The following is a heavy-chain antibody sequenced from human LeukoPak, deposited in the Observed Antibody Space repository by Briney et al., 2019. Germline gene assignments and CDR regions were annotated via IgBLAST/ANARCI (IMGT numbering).Heavy chain of an antibody. J-gene: IGHJ5*02. CDR3: ARDNGGLQPSLVMGYENWFDP. D-gene: IGHD4-11*01. Sequence: GGSLRLSCAASGFTVSSNYMSWVRQAPGKGLEWVSVIYSGGSTYYADSVKGRFTISRDNSKNTLYLQMNSLRAEDTAVYYCARDNGGLQPSLVMGYENWFDPWGQGTLVTVSS. V-gene: IGHV3-66*02. CDR1: GFTVSSNY. CDR2: IYSGGST.